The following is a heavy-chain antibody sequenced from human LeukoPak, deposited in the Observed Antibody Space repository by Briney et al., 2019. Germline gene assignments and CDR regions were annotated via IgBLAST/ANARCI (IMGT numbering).Heavy chain of an antibody. Sequence: ASVTVSCMASLYTFTVYYMHCVRQAPGQGVERMGCINPNSGGTNYEQKFQGRVTMTRDTSISTAYMELRRLRSDDTDVYYCARYCSSTSCYGGYYYYGMDVWGQGTTVTVSS. V-gene: IGHV1-2*02. D-gene: IGHD2-2*01. CDR3: ARYCSSTSCYGGYYYYGMDV. CDR2: INPNSGGT. J-gene: IGHJ6*02. CDR1: LYTFTVYY.